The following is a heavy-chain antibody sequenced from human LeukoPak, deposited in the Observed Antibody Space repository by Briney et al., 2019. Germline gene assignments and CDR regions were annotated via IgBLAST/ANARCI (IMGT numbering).Heavy chain of an antibody. V-gene: IGHV1-2*02. Sequence: ASVKVSCKASGYTFTGYYMHWVRQAPGQGLEWMGWINPNSGGTNYAQKVQGRVTMTRDTSISTAYMELSRLRSDDTAVYYCARDGGYCSGGSCTEAYDYWGQGTLVTVSS. J-gene: IGHJ4*02. D-gene: IGHD2-15*01. CDR3: ARDGGYCSGGSCTEAYDY. CDR1: GYTFTGYY. CDR2: INPNSGGT.